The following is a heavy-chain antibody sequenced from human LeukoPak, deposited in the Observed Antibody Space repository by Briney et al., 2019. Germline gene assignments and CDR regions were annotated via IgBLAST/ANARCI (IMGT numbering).Heavy chain of an antibody. D-gene: IGHD1-14*01. CDR3: AKETPNTGWFDP. Sequence: ASVKVSCKASGHTFTTYYVHLVRQAPGQGLEWMGVINPSGDGTNYPQRFQGRVTLTRDTSTSTVYMELTSLRSEDTAMYYCAKETPNTGWFDPWGQGTPVTVSS. CDR2: INPSGDGT. J-gene: IGHJ5*02. CDR1: GHTFTTYY. V-gene: IGHV1-46*01.